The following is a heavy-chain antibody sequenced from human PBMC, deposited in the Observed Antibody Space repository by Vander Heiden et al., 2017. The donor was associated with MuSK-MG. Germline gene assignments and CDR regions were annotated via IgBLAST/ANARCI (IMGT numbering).Heavy chain of an antibody. D-gene: IGHD6-13*01. CDR2: ISSSGSTI. V-gene: IGHV3-48*03. Sequence: EVQLVESGGGLVQPGGSLRLSCAASGFTFSSYEMNWVRQAPGKGLEWVSYISSSGSTIYYADSVKGRFTISRDNAKNSLYLQMNSLRAEDTAVYYCARAEGWLSSSWYYFDYWGQGTLVTVSS. J-gene: IGHJ4*02. CDR3: ARAEGWLSSSWYYFDY. CDR1: GFTFSSYE.